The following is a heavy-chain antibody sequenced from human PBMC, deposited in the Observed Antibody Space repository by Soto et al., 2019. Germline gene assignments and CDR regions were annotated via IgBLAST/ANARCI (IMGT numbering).Heavy chain of an antibody. D-gene: IGHD2-2*01. CDR2: IIPIFGTA. Sequence: SVKVSCKASGGTFSSYAISWVRQAPGQGLEWMGGIIPIFGTANYAQKFQGRVTITADESTSTAYMELSSLRSEDTAVYYCASGLVPAAIGYYFDYWRQGTLVTVSS. J-gene: IGHJ4*02. CDR3: ASGLVPAAIGYYFDY. V-gene: IGHV1-69*13. CDR1: GGTFSSYA.